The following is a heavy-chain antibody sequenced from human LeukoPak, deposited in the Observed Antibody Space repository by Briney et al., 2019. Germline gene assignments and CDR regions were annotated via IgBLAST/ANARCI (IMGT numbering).Heavy chain of an antibody. J-gene: IGHJ4*02. V-gene: IGHV5-51*01. D-gene: IGHD2-2*02. CDR3: ARSQGLYGAADY. Sequence: GESLKISCKGSGYSFTNYWIGWVRQMPGKGLEWVAIIYPGDSDTRYSPSFQGHVTISADKSINTAYLQWSGLQASDNAIYFCARSQGLYGAADYWGQGTLV. CDR1: GYSFTNYW. CDR2: IYPGDSDT.